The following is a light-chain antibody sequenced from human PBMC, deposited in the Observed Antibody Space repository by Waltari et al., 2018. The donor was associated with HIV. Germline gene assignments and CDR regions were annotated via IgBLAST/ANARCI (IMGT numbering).Light chain of an antibody. J-gene: IGLJ3*02. CDR3: AAWDDSLSGFWV. Sequence: QSVLTQPPSASGTPGQRVTISCSGSSSNIGSKYVYWYQQLPGTAPKLLIYRNNRRPSGVPVRFSGSKAGTSASLAISGLRSEDEADYYCAAWDDSLSGFWVFGGGTKLTVL. CDR1: SSNIGSKY. V-gene: IGLV1-47*01. CDR2: RNN.